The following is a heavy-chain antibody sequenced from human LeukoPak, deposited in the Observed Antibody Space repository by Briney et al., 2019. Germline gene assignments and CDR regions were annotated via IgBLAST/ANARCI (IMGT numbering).Heavy chain of an antibody. V-gene: IGHV4-4*07. J-gene: IGHJ4*02. CDR2: IYTSGST. D-gene: IGHD3-22*01. CDR1: GGSISSYY. CDR3: ARVVYYDSSGYSDY. Sequence: SETLSLTCTVSGGSISSYYWSWLRQPAGKGLEWIGRIYTSGSTNYNPSLKSRVTMSVAASKNQFSLKLSSVTAADTAVYYCARVVYYDSSGYSDYWGQGTLVTVSS.